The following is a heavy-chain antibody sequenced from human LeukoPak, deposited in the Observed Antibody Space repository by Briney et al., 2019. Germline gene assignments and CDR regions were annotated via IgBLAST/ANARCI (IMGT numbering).Heavy chain of an antibody. D-gene: IGHD1-26*01. J-gene: IGHJ4*02. CDR1: GYTFTVYY. CDR2: INPNSGGT. V-gene: IGHV1-2*02. Sequence: ASVKVSCKASGYTFTVYYMHWVRQAPGQGLEWMGWINPNSGGTNYAQKFQGRVTMTRDTSISTAYMQLSRLRSDDTAVYYCARSIYSGSYVDYWGQGTLVTVSS. CDR3: ARSIYSGSYVDY.